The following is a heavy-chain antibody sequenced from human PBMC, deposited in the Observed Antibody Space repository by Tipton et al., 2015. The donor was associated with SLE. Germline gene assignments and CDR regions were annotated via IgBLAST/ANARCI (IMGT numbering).Heavy chain of an antibody. CDR3: AKGHIVVVPAAKGYYYYYYGMDV. J-gene: IGHJ6*02. D-gene: IGHD2-2*01. CDR1: GDSISSNSAA. V-gene: IGHV6-1*01. Sequence: GLVKPSQTLSLTCAISGDSISSNSAAWNWIRQSPSRGLEWLGRTYYRSKWYNDYAVSVKSRISINPDTSKNQISLQLNSVTPEDTAVYYCAKGHIVVVPAAKGYYYYYYGMDVWGQGTTVTVSS. CDR2: TYYRSKWYN.